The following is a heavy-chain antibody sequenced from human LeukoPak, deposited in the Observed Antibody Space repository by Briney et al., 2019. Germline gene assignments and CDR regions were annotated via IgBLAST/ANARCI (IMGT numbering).Heavy chain of an antibody. J-gene: IGHJ3*02. CDR3: ARDVSRIVGATGAFDI. Sequence: GGSLRLSCAASGFTFSGYAMNWVRQAPGKGLEWVSHIYSSDTTYADSVKGRFTISRDNAKNSLYLQMNSLRDEDTAVYYCARDVSRIVGATGAFDIWGQGTMVTVSS. V-gene: IGHV3-48*02. CDR1: GFTFSGYA. D-gene: IGHD1-26*01. CDR2: IYSSDTT.